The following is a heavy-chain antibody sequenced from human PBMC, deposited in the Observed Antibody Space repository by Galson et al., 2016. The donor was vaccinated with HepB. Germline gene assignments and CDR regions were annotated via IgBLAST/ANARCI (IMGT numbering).Heavy chain of an antibody. J-gene: IGHJ6*02. CDR2: ISVYSDNT. Sequence: SVKVSCKASGYTFDNYGITWVRQAPGQGLEWMGWISVYSDNTHYAQKLQGRVTMTTDTSTSTAYMELRSLRSDDTAVYYCARAYEGSSVLSHYSYHGMDVWGQGTTVTVSS. D-gene: IGHD6-6*01. CDR3: ARAYEGSSVLSHYSYHGMDV. CDR1: GYTFDNYG. V-gene: IGHV1-18*01.